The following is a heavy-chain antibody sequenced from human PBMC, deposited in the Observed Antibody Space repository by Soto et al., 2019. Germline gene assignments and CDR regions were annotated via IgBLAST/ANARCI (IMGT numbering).Heavy chain of an antibody. V-gene: IGHV4-59*01. D-gene: IGHD6-13*01. CDR2: IYYSGST. CDR1: GGSRSSEY. CDR3: ASSNIAAAGFYYYGMDV. Sequence: ESLSNSCPVSGGSRSSEYCSWLRKLQGKGLEWIGYIYYSGSTNYNPSLKSRVTISVDTSKNQFSLKLSSVTAADTAVYYCASSNIAAAGFYYYGMDVWGRGTTVTVSS. J-gene: IGHJ6*02.